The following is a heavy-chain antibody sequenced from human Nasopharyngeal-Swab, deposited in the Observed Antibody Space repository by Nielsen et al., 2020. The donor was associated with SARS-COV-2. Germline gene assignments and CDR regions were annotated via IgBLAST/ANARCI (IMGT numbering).Heavy chain of an antibody. CDR1: GGSISSGGYY. CDR3: ARGRRVLHLFDY. CDR2: INHSGST. Sequence: SETLSLTCTVSGGSISSGGYYWSWIRQPPGKGLEWIGEINHSGSTNYNPSLKSRVTISVDTSKNQFSLKLSSVTAADTAVYYCARGRRVLHLFDYWGQGTLVTDSS. V-gene: IGHV4-39*07. J-gene: IGHJ4*02.